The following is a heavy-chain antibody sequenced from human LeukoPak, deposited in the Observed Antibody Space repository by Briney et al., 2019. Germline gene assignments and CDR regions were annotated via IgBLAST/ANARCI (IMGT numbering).Heavy chain of an antibody. CDR3: ARDVGDGYNPIYYFDY. Sequence: GGSLRLSCAASGFIFSSYAMHWVRQAPGKGLEWVAVISYDGSNKYYADSVKGRFTISRDNSKNTLYLQMNSLRAEDTAVYYCARDVGDGYNPIYYFDYWGQGTLVTVSS. V-gene: IGHV3-30*04. CDR1: GFIFSSYA. CDR2: ISYDGSNK. D-gene: IGHD5-24*01. J-gene: IGHJ4*02.